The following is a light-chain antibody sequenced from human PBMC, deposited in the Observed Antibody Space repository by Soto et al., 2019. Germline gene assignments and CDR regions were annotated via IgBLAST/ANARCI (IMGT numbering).Light chain of an antibody. CDR1: QSVDND. CDR2: DAS. J-gene: IGKJ1*01. CDR3: QQYNNWPPVT. Sequence: EIVMTQSPATLSVSPGDRATLSCRASQSVDNDLAWYQQKPGQPPRLLIYDASTRATGIPARFSGSGSGTEFTLTISSLQSEDFAVYYCQQYNNWPPVTFGQGTKVEIK. V-gene: IGKV3-15*01.